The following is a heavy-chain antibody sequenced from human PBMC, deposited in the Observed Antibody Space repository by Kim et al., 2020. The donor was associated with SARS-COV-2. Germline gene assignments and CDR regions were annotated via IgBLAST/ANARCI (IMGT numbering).Heavy chain of an antibody. J-gene: IGHJ6*02. V-gene: IGHV1-69*13. D-gene: IGHD6-19*01. CDR2: IIPIFGTA. CDR3: AYVAVAGAYYYYGMDV. CDR1: GGTFSSYA. Sequence: SVKVSCKASGGTFSSYAISWVRQAPGQGLEWMGGIIPIFGTANYAQKFQGRVTITADESTSTAYMELSSLRSEDTAVYYCAYVAVAGAYYYYGMDVWGQGTTVTVSS.